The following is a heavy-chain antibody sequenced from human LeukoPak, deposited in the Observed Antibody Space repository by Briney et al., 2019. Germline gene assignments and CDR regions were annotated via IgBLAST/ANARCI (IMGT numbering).Heavy chain of an antibody. CDR1: GYTFTGYY. CDR3: ARSHYYDSSGYYGGFDY. D-gene: IGHD3-22*01. Sequence: ASVKVSCKASGYTFTGYYMHWVRQAPGQGLEWMGWINPNSGGTNYAQKFQGRVTMTRDTSISTAYMELSRLRSDDTAVYYCARSHYYDSSGYYGGFDYWGQGTLVTVSS. CDR2: INPNSGGT. V-gene: IGHV1-2*02. J-gene: IGHJ4*02.